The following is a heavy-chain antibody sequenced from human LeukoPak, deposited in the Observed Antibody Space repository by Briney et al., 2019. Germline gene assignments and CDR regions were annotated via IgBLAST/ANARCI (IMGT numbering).Heavy chain of an antibody. J-gene: IGHJ4*02. CDR1: GFTFSSYA. CDR3: ARSGSSWYRFDY. Sequence: GESLKISCEASGFTFSSYAMSWVRQAPGKGLEWVSVVSGSGSSTYSADSVKGRFTISRDNSKNTLFLQMNSLRAEDTAVYYCARSGSSWYRFDYWGQGTLVTVSS. D-gene: IGHD6-13*01. CDR2: VSGSGSST. V-gene: IGHV3-23*01.